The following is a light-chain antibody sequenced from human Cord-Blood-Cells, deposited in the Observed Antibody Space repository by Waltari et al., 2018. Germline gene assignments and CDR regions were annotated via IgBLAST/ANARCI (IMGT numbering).Light chain of an antibody. CDR2: AAS. J-gene: IGKJ1*01. CDR1: QGISSY. Sequence: DIQLTQSPSFLSASVGDRVTITGRASQGISSYLAWYQQKPGKAPKLLIYAASTLQSGVPSRVSGSGSGTEFTLTISSLQPEDFATYYCQQLNSYLWTFGQGTKVEIK. CDR3: QQLNSYLWT. V-gene: IGKV1-9*01.